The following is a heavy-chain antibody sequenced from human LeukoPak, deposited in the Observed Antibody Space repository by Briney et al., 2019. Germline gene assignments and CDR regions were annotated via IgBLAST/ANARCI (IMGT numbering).Heavy chain of an antibody. Sequence: GGILRLSCAASNLTFSTFGMTWVRQAPGKGLGWVGRIKSKADGGTADYVAPVKGRFTISRDDAKNTVYLEMNSLKTEDTAVYFCTTGGSWYDPGHWGQGTLVTVSS. CDR1: NLTFSTFG. CDR3: TTGGSWYDPGH. D-gene: IGHD6-13*01. V-gene: IGHV3-15*01. CDR2: IKSKADGGTA. J-gene: IGHJ4*02.